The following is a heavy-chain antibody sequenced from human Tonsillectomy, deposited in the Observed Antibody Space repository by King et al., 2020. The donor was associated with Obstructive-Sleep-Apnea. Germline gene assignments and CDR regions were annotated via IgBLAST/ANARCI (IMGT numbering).Heavy chain of an antibody. CDR1: GGSISSYY. V-gene: IGHV4-59*01. Sequence: VQLQELGPGLVKPSETLSLTCTVSGGSISSYYWSWIRQPPGRGLEWIGYIYYSGSTNYNPSLYGRVTLSVDTSKNQFSLKLSSVTAADTAVYYCARLPPLGILTGSAGDYYFDYWGQGTLVTVSS. J-gene: IGHJ4*02. CDR3: ARLPPLGILTGSAGDYYFDY. D-gene: IGHD3-9*01. CDR2: IYYSGST.